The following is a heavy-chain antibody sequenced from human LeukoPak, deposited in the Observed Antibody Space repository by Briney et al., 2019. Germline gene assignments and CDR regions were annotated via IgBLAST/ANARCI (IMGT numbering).Heavy chain of an antibody. Sequence: PGGSLRLSCAASGFTFSSYGMHWVRQAPGKGLEWVAVISYDGSNKYYADSVKGRFTISRDNSKNTLYLQMNSLRAEDTAVYYCAKDPRFGELIGSDAFDIWGQGTMVTVSS. J-gene: IGHJ3*02. CDR3: AKDPRFGELIGSDAFDI. CDR1: GFTFSSYG. CDR2: ISYDGSNK. D-gene: IGHD3-10*01. V-gene: IGHV3-30*18.